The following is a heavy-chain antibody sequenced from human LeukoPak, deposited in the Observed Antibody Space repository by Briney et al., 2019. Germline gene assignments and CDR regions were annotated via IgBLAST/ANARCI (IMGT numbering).Heavy chain of an antibody. CDR1: GYTFTSYG. D-gene: IGHD5-24*01. Sequence: ASVKVSCKASGYTFTSYGISWVRQAPGQGLEWMGWISAYNGNTNYAQKLQGRVTMTTDTSKSTAYTELRSLRSDEPAVYYCARDRNGYTLFDPWGQGTLVTVSS. J-gene: IGHJ5*02. CDR3: ARDRNGYTLFDP. CDR2: ISAYNGNT. V-gene: IGHV1-18*01.